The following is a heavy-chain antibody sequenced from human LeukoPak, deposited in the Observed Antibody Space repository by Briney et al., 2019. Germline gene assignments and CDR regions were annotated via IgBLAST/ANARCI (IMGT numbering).Heavy chain of an antibody. CDR2: INPNSGST. V-gene: IGHV1-2*02. CDR1: GFTLTDFY. CDR3: ARTTGGYCTSTNCLFNY. Sequence: GASVKVSCRASGFTLTDFYIHWVRQVPGQGPEWMGWINPNSGSTSFARKFQGRVTMTRDTSISTAYMELSRLRSDDTAVYYCARTTGGYCTSTNCLFNYWGQGTLVTVSS. J-gene: IGHJ4*02. D-gene: IGHD2-2*01.